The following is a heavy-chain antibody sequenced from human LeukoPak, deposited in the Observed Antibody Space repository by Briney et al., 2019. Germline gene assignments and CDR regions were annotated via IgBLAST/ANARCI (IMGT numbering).Heavy chain of an antibody. V-gene: IGHV1-46*01. CDR1: GYTFTSCY. CDR3: ARDGSSFGVVSGLDY. CDR2: INPSGGST. D-gene: IGHD3-3*01. J-gene: IGHJ4*02. Sequence: ASVKVSCKASGYTFTSCYMHWVRQAPGQGLEWMGIINPSGGSTSYAQKFQGRVTMTRDTSTSTVYMELSSLRSEDTAVCYCARDGSSFGVVSGLDYWGQGTLVTVSS.